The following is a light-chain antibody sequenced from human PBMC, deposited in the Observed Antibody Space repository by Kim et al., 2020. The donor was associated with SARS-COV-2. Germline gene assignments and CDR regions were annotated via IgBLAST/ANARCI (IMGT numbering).Light chain of an antibody. CDR2: WAS. CDR1: LNILYGSNNKNF. Sequence: RATINCKSSLNILYGSNNKNFLAWYQQKPGQPPKLLIYWASTRESGVPDRFSGSESGTDFTLTISSLQAEDVAVYYCQQYYSTPNTFGQGTKLEI. J-gene: IGKJ2*01. V-gene: IGKV4-1*01. CDR3: QQYYSTPNT.